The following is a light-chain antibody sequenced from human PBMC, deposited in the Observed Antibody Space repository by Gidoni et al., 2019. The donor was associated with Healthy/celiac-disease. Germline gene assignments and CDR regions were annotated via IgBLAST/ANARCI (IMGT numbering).Light chain of an antibody. V-gene: IGKV3-15*01. CDR3: QQYNNWPPVT. CDR1: QSVSSN. J-gene: IGKJ4*01. CDR2: GAS. Sequence: DIVMTQSPATLSVSPGERATLSCRASQSVSSNLAWYQQKPGQPPRPLLYGASTRATGIPARFSGSWSGTEFTLTISSLQSEDFAVYYCQQYNNWPPVTFGGGTKVEIK.